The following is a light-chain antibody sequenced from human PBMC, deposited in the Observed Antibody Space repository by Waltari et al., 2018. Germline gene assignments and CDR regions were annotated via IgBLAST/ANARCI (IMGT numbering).Light chain of an antibody. J-gene: IGLJ2*01. CDR3: SSSTTTTLI. V-gene: IGLV2-14*03. CDR2: DVK. CDR1: TSDVGAYDY. Sequence: QSALTQPASVSGSPGQSITISCTGTTSDVGAYDYFSWYQQHPGKAPKLMIYDVKSRPSGVSARFSGSKSGNTASLTISGLQTEDEADYYCSSSTTTTLIFGGGTKLTVL.